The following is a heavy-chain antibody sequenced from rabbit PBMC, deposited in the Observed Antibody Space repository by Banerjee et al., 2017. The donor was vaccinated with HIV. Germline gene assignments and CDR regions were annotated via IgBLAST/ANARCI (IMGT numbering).Heavy chain of an antibody. J-gene: IGHJ4*01. Sequence: QEQLEESGGDLVKPEGSLTLTCTASGFSFSSSYWICWVRQAPGKGLEWIGCIYTGSGSTYYASWAKGRFSISKTSSTTVTLQMTSLTAADTATYFCARDYVSGVDDGCAFNLWGPGTLVTVS. D-gene: IGHD6-1*01. CDR1: GFSFSSSYW. V-gene: IGHV1S45*01. CDR2: IYTGSGST. CDR3: ARDYVSGVDDGCAFNL.